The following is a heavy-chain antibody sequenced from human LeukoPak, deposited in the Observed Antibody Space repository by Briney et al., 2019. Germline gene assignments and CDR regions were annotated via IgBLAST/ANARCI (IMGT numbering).Heavy chain of an antibody. CDR1: GFTFSTYA. V-gene: IGHV3-23*01. J-gene: IGHJ4*02. D-gene: IGHD3-10*01. Sequence: PGGSLRLSCAASGFTFSTYAMSWVRQAPGKGLEWVSAISGSGGSTYYADSVKGRFTISRDNSKNTLYLQMNSLRAEDTAVYYCAKAVLWFGESYFDYGGQGTLVTVSS. CDR2: ISGSGGST. CDR3: AKAVLWFGESYFDY.